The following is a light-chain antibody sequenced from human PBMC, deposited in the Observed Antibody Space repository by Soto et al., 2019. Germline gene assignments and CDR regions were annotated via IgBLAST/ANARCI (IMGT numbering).Light chain of an antibody. CDR1: QDISNY. J-gene: IGKJ4*01. V-gene: IGKV1-39*01. Sequence: DSQMTQSPSSLSGSVGDRVTITCQASQDISNYLNWYQHKPGKAPKLLIYATSTLQSGVPARFSGSGSGTEFTLTISSLQAEDFATYFCQESYSTPAVSFGGGTKVDIK. CDR3: QESYSTPAVS. CDR2: ATS.